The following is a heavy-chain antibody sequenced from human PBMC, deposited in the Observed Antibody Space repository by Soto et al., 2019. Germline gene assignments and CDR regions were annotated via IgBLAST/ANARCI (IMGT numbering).Heavy chain of an antibody. CDR3: ARGRDPGYCVSTNCYVYSGHGGAFDI. D-gene: IGHD2-2*03. V-gene: IGHV1-24*01. Sequence: ASVKVSCKVSGFPLTEFSIHWVRQAPRKGLEWMGAFDAEDGETIYAQKFQGRVTMTGNTSTGTAYMELSSLRSEDTAVYYCARGRDPGYCVSTNCYVYSGHGGAFDIWGQGTMVTVSS. CDR1: GFPLTEFS. CDR2: FDAEDGET. J-gene: IGHJ3*02.